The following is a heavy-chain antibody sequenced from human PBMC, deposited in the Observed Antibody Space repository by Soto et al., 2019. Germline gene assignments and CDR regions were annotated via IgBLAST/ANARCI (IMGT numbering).Heavy chain of an antibody. CDR3: ARPTYYHDSSGYYGYYLDY. D-gene: IGHD3-22*01. CDR2: ISCSGST. Sequence: SETLSLTCTASGGSISSYYWSCIRQPPWKGLEWIGYISCSGSTNYNSSLQSRLTISVDTSKNQLSQKLSSVTAADTPVYYCARPTYYHDSSGYYGYYLDYWGQGTLVTVSS. V-gene: IGHV4-59*01. CDR1: GGSISSYY. J-gene: IGHJ4*02.